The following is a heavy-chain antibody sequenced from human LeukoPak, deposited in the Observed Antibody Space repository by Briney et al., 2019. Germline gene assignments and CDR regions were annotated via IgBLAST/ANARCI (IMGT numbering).Heavy chain of an antibody. V-gene: IGHV4-61*08. CDR1: GGSISSGGYY. CDR2: IYYSGST. J-gene: IGHJ4*02. CDR3: ARHFSYDSSRIGY. D-gene: IGHD3-22*01. Sequence: KPSETLSLTCTVSGGSISSGGYYWRWIRQHPGKGLEWIGYIYYSGSTNYNPSLKSRVTISVDTSKNQFSLKLSSVTAADTAVYYCARHFSYDSSRIGYWGQGTLVTVSS.